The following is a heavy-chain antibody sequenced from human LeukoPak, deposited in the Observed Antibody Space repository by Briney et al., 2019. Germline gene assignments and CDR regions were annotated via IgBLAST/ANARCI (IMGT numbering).Heavy chain of an antibody. Sequence: GGSLRLSCAVSGFTFSSYSRNWVRQAPGKGLEWVSSISSISSYIYYADSVKGRFTISRDNAKNSLYLQMNRLRAEDTAVYYCARGRIGGFDYWGQGTLVPVSS. V-gene: IGHV3-21*01. J-gene: IGHJ4*02. CDR3: ARGRIGGFDY. CDR2: ISSISSYI. D-gene: IGHD3-3*01. CDR1: GFTFSSYS.